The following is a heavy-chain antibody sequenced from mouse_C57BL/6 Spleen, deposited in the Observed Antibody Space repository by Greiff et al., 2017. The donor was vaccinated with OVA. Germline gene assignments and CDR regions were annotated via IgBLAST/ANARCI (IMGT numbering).Heavy chain of an antibody. CDR1: GFTFSSYG. Sequence: EVQLQESGGDLVKPGGSLKLSCAASGFTFSSYGMSWVRQTPDKRLEWVATISSGGSYTYYPDSVKGRFTISRDNAKNTLYLQMSSLKSEDTAMYYCARQRDYDETWFAYWGQGTLVTVSA. D-gene: IGHD2-4*01. CDR3: ARQRDYDETWFAY. V-gene: IGHV5-6*01. CDR2: ISSGGSYT. J-gene: IGHJ3*01.